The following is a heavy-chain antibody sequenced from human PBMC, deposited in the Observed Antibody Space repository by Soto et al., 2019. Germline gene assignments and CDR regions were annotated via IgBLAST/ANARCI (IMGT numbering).Heavy chain of an antibody. CDR2: IIPIFGTA. Sequence: SVKVSCKASGGTFSSYSISWVRQAPGQGLEWMGGIIPIFGTANYAQKFQGRVTITADESTSTAYMELSSLRSEDTAVYYCASGDCSGGSCYYANYYFDYWGQGTLVTVSS. J-gene: IGHJ4*02. V-gene: IGHV1-69*13. CDR3: ASGDCSGGSCYYANYYFDY. CDR1: GGTFSSYS. D-gene: IGHD2-15*01.